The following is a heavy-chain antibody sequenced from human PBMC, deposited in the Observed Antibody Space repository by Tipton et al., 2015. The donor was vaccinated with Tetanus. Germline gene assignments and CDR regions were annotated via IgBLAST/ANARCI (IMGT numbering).Heavy chain of an antibody. V-gene: IGHV3-30*03. J-gene: IGHJ4*02. CDR2: ISSDGSDT. D-gene: IGHD3-16*01. CDR1: GFSFSSYG. CDR3: AREDGGPTLDYFDS. Sequence: SLRLSCAASGFSFSSYGMHWVRQAPGKGLDWVSLISSDGSDTYSADSVKGRFTLSRDNSQSTLYLQMNSLKVEDTAVYYCAREDGGPTLDYFDSWGQGALVLVSS.